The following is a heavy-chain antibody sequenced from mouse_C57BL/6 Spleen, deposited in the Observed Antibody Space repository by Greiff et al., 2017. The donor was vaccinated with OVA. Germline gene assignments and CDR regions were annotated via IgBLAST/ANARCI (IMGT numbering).Heavy chain of an antibody. CDR2: INYDGSST. V-gene: IGHV5-16*01. J-gene: IGHJ3*01. CDR3: ARSYDGYSSAWFAY. Sequence: EVKLVESEGGLVQPGRSMKLSCTASGFTFSDYYMAWVRRVPEKGLEWVANINYDGSSTYYLDSLKSRFIISRDNAKNILYLQMSSLKSEDTATYYCARSYDGYSSAWFAYWGQGTLVTVSA. D-gene: IGHD2-3*01. CDR1: GFTFSDYY.